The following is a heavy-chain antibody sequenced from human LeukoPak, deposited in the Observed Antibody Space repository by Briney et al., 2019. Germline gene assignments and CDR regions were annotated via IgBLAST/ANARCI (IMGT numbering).Heavy chain of an antibody. CDR1: GFTFSSYW. J-gene: IGHJ4*02. V-gene: IGHV3-7*01. D-gene: IGHD6-13*01. CDR2: IKQDGSEK. Sequence: GGSLRLSCAASGFTFSSYWMSWVRQAPGKGLEWVANIKQDGSEKYYVDSVKGRFTISRDNAKSSLYLQMNSLRAEDTAVYYCARDLWGELVDYWGQGTLVTVSS. CDR3: ARDLWGELVDY.